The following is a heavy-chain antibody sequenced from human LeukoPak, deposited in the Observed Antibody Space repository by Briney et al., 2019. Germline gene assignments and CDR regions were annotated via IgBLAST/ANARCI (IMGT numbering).Heavy chain of an antibody. CDR2: IYYSGST. J-gene: IGHJ4*02. CDR1: GGSISSYY. D-gene: IGHD5-12*01. V-gene: IGHV4-59*01. CDR3: ARSPARATGPYYFDY. Sequence: PSETLSLTCTVSGGSISSYYWSWIRQPPGKGLEWIGYIYYSGSTNYNPSLKSRVTISVDTSKNQFSLKLSSVTAADTAVYYCARSPARATGPYYFDYWGQGTLVTVSS.